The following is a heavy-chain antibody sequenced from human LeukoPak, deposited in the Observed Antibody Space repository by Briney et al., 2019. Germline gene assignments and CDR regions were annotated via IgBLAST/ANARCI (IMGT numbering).Heavy chain of an antibody. J-gene: IGHJ4*02. D-gene: IGHD6-13*01. CDR1: GFTFTNAW. CDR2: IN. CDR3: AKGSGYSSSWYYPDY. V-gene: IGHV3-15*01. Sequence: GGSLRLSCAASGFTFTNAWMSWVRQAPGKGLEWVGRINDYAAPVKGRFIISRDDSKNTLYLQMNSLRAEDTAVYYCAKGSGYSSSWYYPDYWGQGTLVTVSS.